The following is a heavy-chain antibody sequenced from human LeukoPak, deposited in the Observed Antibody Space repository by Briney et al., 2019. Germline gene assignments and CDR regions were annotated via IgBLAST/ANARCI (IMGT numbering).Heavy chain of an antibody. Sequence: SETLSLTCSVSGGSITYYYWNWIRQPAGKGLEWIGRIYTSGSTYYNPSLKSRVTISVDRSKNQFSLKLSSVTAANTAVYYCARDTGRHRTGNFDLWGRGTLVTVSS. CDR1: GGSITYYY. J-gene: IGHJ2*01. V-gene: IGHV4-4*07. D-gene: IGHD3/OR15-3a*01. CDR2: IYTSGST. CDR3: ARDTGRHRTGNFDL.